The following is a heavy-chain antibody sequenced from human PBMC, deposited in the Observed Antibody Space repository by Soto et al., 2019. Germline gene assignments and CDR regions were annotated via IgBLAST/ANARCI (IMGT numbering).Heavy chain of an antibody. CDR1: GFTVSSNY. CDR3: ARGAWGYCSSTSCYNFDY. D-gene: IGHD2-2*01. CDR2: IYSGGST. Sequence: SGGSLRLSCAASGFTVSSNYMSWVRQAPGKGLEWVSVIYSGGSTYYADSVKGRFTISRDNSKNTLYLQMNSLRAEDTAVYYCARGAWGYCSSTSCYNFDYWGQGTLVTVSS. J-gene: IGHJ4*02. V-gene: IGHV3-66*01.